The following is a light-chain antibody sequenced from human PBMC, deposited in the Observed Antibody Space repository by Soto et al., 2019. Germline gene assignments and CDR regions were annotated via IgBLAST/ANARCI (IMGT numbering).Light chain of an antibody. J-gene: IGLJ2*01. V-gene: IGLV2-8*01. CDR1: SSDVGGYNY. CDR2: EVS. CDR3: SSYAGSNNKV. Sequence: QSALTQPPSASGSPGQSVTISCTGTSSDVGGYNYVSWYQQRPGKAPKLMIYEVSKRPSGVPDRFSGSKSDNAASLTVSGLQAEDAADYYCSSYAGSNNKVFGGGTKLTVL.